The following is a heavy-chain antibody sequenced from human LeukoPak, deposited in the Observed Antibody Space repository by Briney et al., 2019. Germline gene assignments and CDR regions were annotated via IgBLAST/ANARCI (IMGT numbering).Heavy chain of an antibody. CDR1: GGSISSGGYS. CDR3: ARVGSRATNDAFDI. CDR2: IYHSGST. Sequence: KPSQTLSFTCAVSGGSISSGGYSWSWIRQPPGKGLEWIGYIYHSGSTYYNPSLKSRVTISVDRSKNQFSLKLSSVTAADTAVYYCARVGSRATNDAFDIWGQGTMVTVSS. J-gene: IGHJ3*02. V-gene: IGHV4-30-2*01. D-gene: IGHD1-26*01.